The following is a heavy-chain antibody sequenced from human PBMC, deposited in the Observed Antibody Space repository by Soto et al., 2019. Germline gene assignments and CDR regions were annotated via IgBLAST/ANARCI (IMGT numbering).Heavy chain of an antibody. CDR3: AKVIISSGWYVAFDV. J-gene: IGHJ3*01. Sequence: EVQLLESGGGLVQPGGSLRLSCAVSGFTFSTYAMNWVRQAPGKGLEWVSVISGSGGGTYYADSVKGRFTISRDNSKSTLYLQMNSLRVEDTAVYYCAKVIISSGWYVAFDVWGQGTMVTVSS. CDR2: ISGSGGGT. D-gene: IGHD6-19*01. V-gene: IGHV3-23*01. CDR1: GFTFSTYA.